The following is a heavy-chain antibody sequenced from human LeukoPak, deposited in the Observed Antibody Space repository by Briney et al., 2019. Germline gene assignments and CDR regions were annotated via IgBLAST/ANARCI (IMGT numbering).Heavy chain of an antibody. V-gene: IGHV3-21*01. CDR2: ISSSSSYI. CDR3: ADTVRFVP. J-gene: IGHJ5*02. Sequence: PSGSLRLSCAASGFTFSNYAIHWVRKAPGKGLEWVSSISSSSSYIYYADSVKGRLTISRDNAKNSLYLQMNSLRAEDTAVYYCADTVRFVPWGQGTLVTVSS. CDR1: GFTFSNYA. D-gene: IGHD2-2*02.